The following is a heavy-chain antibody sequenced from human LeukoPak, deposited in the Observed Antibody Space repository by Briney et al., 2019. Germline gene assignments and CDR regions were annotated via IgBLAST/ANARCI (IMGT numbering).Heavy chain of an antibody. CDR1: GGSISSYY. J-gene: IGHJ4*02. V-gene: IGHV4-59*08. Sequence: PSETLSLTCTVSGGSISSYYWSWIRQPPGTGLEWIGHIYYSGSTNYNPSLKSRVTISVDTSKNQFSLKLSSVTAADTAVYYCARRGYCSGGTCYCFDYWGQGTLVTVSS. D-gene: IGHD2-15*01. CDR2: IYYSGST. CDR3: ARRGYCSGGTCYCFDY.